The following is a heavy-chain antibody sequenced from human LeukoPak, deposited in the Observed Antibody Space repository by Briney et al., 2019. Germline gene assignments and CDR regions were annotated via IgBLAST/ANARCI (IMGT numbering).Heavy chain of an antibody. CDR3: ARDQAALAARPFDY. Sequence: ASAKVSCKASGYTFTGYYMHWVRQAPGQGLEWMGWINPNSGGTNYAQKFQGRVSMTRDTSISTAYMELSRLRSDDTAVYFCARDQAALAARPFDYWGQGTLVTVSS. CDR1: GYTFTGYY. CDR2: INPNSGGT. V-gene: IGHV1-2*02. J-gene: IGHJ4*02. D-gene: IGHD6-6*01.